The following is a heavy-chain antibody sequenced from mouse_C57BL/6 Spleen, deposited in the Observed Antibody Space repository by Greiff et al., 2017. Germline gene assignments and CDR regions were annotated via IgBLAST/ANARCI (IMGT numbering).Heavy chain of an antibody. J-gene: IGHJ4*01. CDR3: ARERDYDGSSYYAMDD. Sequence: QVQLQQSGAELMKPGASVKLSCKATGYTFTGYWIEWVKQRPGHGLEWIGEILPGSGSTNYNEKFKGKATFTADTSSNTAYMQLSSLTTEDSAIYYCARERDYDGSSYYAMDDWGQGTSVTVSS. CDR2: ILPGSGST. D-gene: IGHD1-1*01. V-gene: IGHV1-9*01. CDR1: GYTFTGYW.